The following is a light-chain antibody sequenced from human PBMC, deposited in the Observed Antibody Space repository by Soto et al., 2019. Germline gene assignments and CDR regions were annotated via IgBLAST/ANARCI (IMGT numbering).Light chain of an antibody. J-gene: IGLJ2*01. CDR1: KLGDKY. CDR3: QAWDSSTVV. V-gene: IGLV3-1*01. CDR2: QNS. Sequence: SYELTQPPSVSVSPGQTASITCSGDKLGDKYACWYQQKPGQSPVLVIYQNSKRPSGIPERFSGSNSGNTATLTIIATQAKDAADSYCQAWDSSTVVFGGGTKLTVL.